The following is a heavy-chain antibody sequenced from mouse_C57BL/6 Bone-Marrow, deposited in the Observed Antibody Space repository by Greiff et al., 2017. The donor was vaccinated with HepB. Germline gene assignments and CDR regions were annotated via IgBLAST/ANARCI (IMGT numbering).Heavy chain of an antibody. J-gene: IGHJ3*01. CDR2: INPSSGYT. Sequence: QVHVKQSGAELARPGASVKMSCKASGYTFTSYTMHWVKQRPGQGLEWIGYINPSSGYTKYNQKFKDKATLTADKSSSTAYMQLSSLTSEDSAVYYCARWDGYFFAYWGQGTLVTVSA. CDR1: GYTFTSYT. V-gene: IGHV1-4*01. D-gene: IGHD2-3*01. CDR3: ARWDGYFFAY.